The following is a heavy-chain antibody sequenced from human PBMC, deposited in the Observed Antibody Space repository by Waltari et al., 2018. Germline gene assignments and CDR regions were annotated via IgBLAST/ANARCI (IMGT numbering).Heavy chain of an antibody. CDR3: ARDLGTYYDFWSGAIFDY. V-gene: IGHV3-7*01. CDR2: IKQDGSEK. CDR1: GFTFSSYW. Sequence: EVQLVESGGGLVQPGGSLRLSCAASGFTFSSYWMSWVRQAPGKGLEWVANIKQDGSEKYYVDSVKGRFTISRDNAKNSLYLQMNSLRAEDTAVYYCARDLGTYYDFWSGAIFDYWGQGTLVTVSS. J-gene: IGHJ4*02. D-gene: IGHD3-3*01.